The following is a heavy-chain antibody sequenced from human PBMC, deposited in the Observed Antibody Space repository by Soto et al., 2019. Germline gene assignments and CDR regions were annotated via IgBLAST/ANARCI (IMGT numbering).Heavy chain of an antibody. V-gene: IGHV3-23*01. J-gene: IGHJ4*02. CDR1: GLTVSNFA. D-gene: IGHD3-22*01. CDR3: ANSENYGSSGYYHFDY. CDR2: IHNRGDST. Sequence: PGGSLRLSCVVSGLTVSNFAMNWVSKAPGKGLEWVAVIHNRGDSTHYADSVKGRFTISRDNSKNTLYLQMNSLRDEDTAVYYCANSENYGSSGYYHFDYWGQGTQVTVSS.